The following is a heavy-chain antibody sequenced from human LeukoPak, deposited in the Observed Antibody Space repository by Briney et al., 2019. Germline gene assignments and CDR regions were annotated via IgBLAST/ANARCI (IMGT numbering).Heavy chain of an antibody. CDR3: ARHSSGSYYTY. CDR1: GFTFSSSW. CDR2: IKQDGSDK. V-gene: IGHV3-7*01. Sequence: GGSLRLSCAASGFTFSSSWMSWVRQAPGKGLEWVAHIKQDGSDKYYVDSVKGRFTISRDNAKDSLYLQMNSLRADDTAMYYCARHSSGSYYTYWGQGTLVTVSS. D-gene: IGHD3-10*01. J-gene: IGHJ4*02.